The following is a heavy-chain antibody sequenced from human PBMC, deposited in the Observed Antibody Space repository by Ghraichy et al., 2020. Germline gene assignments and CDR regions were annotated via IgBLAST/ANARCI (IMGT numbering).Heavy chain of an antibody. J-gene: IGHJ4*02. CDR1: GFTVSSHG. CDR3: ARDLAYYALDH. V-gene: IGHV3-33*01. CDR2: MWYDGSNK. Sequence: GGSLRLSCAASGFTVSSHGMHWVRQAPGKGLEWVAGMWYDGSNKDYRDSVKGRFTMSRDTSKNTVDLQMNNLRAEDTAVYYCARDLAYYALDHCGQGTLVTVSS. D-gene: IGHD3-22*01.